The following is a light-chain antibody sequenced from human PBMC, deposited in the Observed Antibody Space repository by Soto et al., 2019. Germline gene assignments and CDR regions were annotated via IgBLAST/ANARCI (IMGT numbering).Light chain of an antibody. Sequence: EIVLTQSPGTLSLSPGETATLSCRASETVDTSSLGWYQQKPGRAPSLLIYSVSRRATGIPDRFSASGSATDFTLTITRLEPEDFAVYYCHQYGSSPLTFGGGPKVEI. V-gene: IGKV3-20*01. CDR1: ETVDTSS. J-gene: IGKJ4*01. CDR2: SVS. CDR3: HQYGSSPLT.